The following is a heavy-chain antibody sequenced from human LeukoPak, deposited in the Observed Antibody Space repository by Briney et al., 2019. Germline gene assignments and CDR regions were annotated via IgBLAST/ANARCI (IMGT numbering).Heavy chain of an antibody. J-gene: IGHJ4*02. D-gene: IGHD5-18*01. CDR1: GGSFSGYY. CDR3: ARGHGVVYGYFFPYFDY. Sequence: SETLSLTCAVYGGSFSGYYWSWIRQPPGKGLEWIGEINHSGSTNYNPSLKSRVTIPVDTSKNQFSLKLSSVTAADTAVYYCARGHGVVYGYFFPYFDYWGQGTLVTVSS. V-gene: IGHV4-34*01. CDR2: INHSGST.